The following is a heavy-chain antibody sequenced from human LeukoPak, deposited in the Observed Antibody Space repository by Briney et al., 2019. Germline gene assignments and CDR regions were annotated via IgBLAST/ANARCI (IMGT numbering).Heavy chain of an antibody. Sequence: SETLSLTCTVSGDSISSYYWSWIRQPAGKGLEWIGRISISGSTNYNPSLKSRVTISVDKSKNQFSLELTSVTAADTAVYYCARDRDSSNWYTDYWGQGTLVTVSS. J-gene: IGHJ4*02. CDR1: GDSISSYY. D-gene: IGHD6-13*01. V-gene: IGHV4-4*07. CDR3: ARDRDSSNWYTDY. CDR2: ISISGST.